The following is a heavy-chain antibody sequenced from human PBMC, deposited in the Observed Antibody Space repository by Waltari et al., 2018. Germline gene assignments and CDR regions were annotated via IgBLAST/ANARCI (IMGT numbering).Heavy chain of an antibody. CDR3: ARGEDY. D-gene: IGHD1-26*01. V-gene: IGHV3-53*01. Sequence: ETQLVESGGGCIQLGGSLRQDAADPGCTVRSNYMSWVSQVPGKGRRGGLIIESGDSTYYAESVKGRFTISSDNSKSTLYLQMNNLRFEDTTVYSYARGEDYWRQGTLVTVSS. CDR2: IESGDST. J-gene: IGHJ4*02. CDR1: GCTVRSNY.